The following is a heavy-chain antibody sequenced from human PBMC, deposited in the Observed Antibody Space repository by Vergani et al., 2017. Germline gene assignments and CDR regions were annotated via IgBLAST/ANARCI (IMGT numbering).Heavy chain of an antibody. V-gene: IGHV1-2*02. Sequence: QVQLVQSGAEVKKPGASVKVSCKASGYTFTGYYMHWVRQAPGQGLEWMGWINPNSGGTNYAQKFQGRVTMTRDTSISTAYMELSRLRSDDTAVYYWARDSRIVVVPAAIGYWGQGTLVTVSS. CDR1: GYTFTGYY. CDR2: INPNSGGT. D-gene: IGHD2-2*02. J-gene: IGHJ4*02. CDR3: ARDSRIVVVPAAIGY.